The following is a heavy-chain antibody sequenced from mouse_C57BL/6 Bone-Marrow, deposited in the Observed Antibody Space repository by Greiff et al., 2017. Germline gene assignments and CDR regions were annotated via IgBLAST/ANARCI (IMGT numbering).Heavy chain of an antibody. CDR2: IYPRSGNT. Sequence: VQLVESGAELARPGASVKLSCKASGYTFTSYGISWVKQRTGQGLEWIGEIYPRSGNTYYNEKFKGKATLTADQSSSTAYMELRSLTSEDSAVYFCANLWLRRRRFAYWGQGTLVTVSA. CDR3: ANLWLRRRRFAY. J-gene: IGHJ3*01. CDR1: GYTFTSYG. D-gene: IGHD2-2*01. V-gene: IGHV1-81*01.